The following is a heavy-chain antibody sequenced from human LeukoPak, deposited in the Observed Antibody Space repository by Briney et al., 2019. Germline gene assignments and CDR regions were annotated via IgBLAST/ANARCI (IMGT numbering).Heavy chain of an antibody. J-gene: IGHJ6*02. CDR1: GFTFSRYA. Sequence: GVSLRLPCAVCGFTFSRYAMSWARQAPGEGVEWVTGISSTSGSTHYAVSVEGRFTIARDNSRSTLYLQMSGLRAEDTAIYYCARERSVASFMDVWGQGTTVTVSS. CDR3: ARERSVASFMDV. V-gene: IGHV3-23*01. D-gene: IGHD6-19*01. CDR2: ISSTSGST.